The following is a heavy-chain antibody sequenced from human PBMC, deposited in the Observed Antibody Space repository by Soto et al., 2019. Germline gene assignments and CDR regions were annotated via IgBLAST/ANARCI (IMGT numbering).Heavy chain of an antibody. CDR2: VSYDGKNI. V-gene: IGHV3-30*03. CDR3: ARDYGARPCDRIQH. Sequence: VESGGGVGQPGRSLTLSCAASGFSLDSYAMHWVRQAPGKGHEWMAVVSYDGKNIYYADSVKGRFTISKDDPKNTLYLRMGSLTAEDTATYYCARDYGARPCDRIQHWGRGTLVTVSS. J-gene: IGHJ1*01. CDR1: GFSLDSYA. D-gene: IGHD3-10*01.